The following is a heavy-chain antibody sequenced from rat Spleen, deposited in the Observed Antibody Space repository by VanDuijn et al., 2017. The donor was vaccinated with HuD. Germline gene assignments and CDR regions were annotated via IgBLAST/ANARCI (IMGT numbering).Heavy chain of an antibody. CDR2: ISSGGSP. J-gene: IGHJ4*01. CDR3: ARHLREASGVMDV. CDR1: GFSLTSYN. V-gene: IGHV2-6*01. D-gene: IGHD4-3*01. Sequence: QVQLKESGPGLVQPSQTLSLTCTVSGFSLTSYNVHWVRQPPGKGLEWIAAISSGGSPYYNAALKSRLSISRDTSKSQVFLKMNSLQTKDTGTYYCARHLREASGVMDVWGQGASVTVSS.